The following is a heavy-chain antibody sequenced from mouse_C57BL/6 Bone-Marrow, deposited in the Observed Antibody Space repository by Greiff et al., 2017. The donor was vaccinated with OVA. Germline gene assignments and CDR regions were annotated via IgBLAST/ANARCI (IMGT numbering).Heavy chain of an antibody. Sequence: EVKLMESGPELVKPGASVKIPCKASGYTFTDYNMDWVKQSHGKSLEWIGDINPNNGGTIYNQKFKGKATLTVDKSSSTAYMQLRRLTSEDTTVYYCARTDIYAMDYWGQGTTVTVSS. CDR1: GYTFTDYN. V-gene: IGHV1-18*01. CDR3: ARTDIYAMDY. J-gene: IGHJ4*01. CDR2: INPNNGGT. D-gene: IGHD3-3*01.